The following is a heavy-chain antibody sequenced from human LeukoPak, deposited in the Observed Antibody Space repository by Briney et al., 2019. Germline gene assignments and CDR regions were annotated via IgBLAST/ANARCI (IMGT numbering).Heavy chain of an antibody. D-gene: IGHD2-2*01. J-gene: IGHJ4*02. Sequence: PSETLSLTCTVSGGSISSYYWSWIRQPPGKGLEWIGYIYYSGSTKYNPSLKSRVTISVDTSKNQFSLKLSSVTAADTAVYYCARVRCISTSCPIDYWGQGTLVTVSS. CDR2: IYYSGST. V-gene: IGHV4-59*01. CDR1: GGSISSYY. CDR3: ARVRCISTSCPIDY.